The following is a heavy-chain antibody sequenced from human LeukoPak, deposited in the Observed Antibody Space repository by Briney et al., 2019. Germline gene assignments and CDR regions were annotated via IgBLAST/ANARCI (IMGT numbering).Heavy chain of an antibody. CDR1: GYTFTSYD. Sequence: GASVKVSCKASGYTFTSYDINWVRQATGQGLEWMGRMNPNSGNTGYAQKFQGRVTMTRNTSISTAYMELSSLRSEDTAVYYCARGGRGPYYYYYYMDVWGKGTTVTVSS. CDR3: ARGGRGPYYYYYYMDV. V-gene: IGHV1-8*01. CDR2: MNPNSGNT. J-gene: IGHJ6*03. D-gene: IGHD3-10*01.